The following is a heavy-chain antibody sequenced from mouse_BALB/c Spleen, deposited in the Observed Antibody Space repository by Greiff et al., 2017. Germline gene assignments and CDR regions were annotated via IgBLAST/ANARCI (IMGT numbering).Heavy chain of an antibody. CDR1: GYTFTSYT. CDR2: INPSSGYT. J-gene: IGHJ4*01. V-gene: IGHV1-4*01. Sequence: VQLQQSGAELARPGASVKMSCKASGYTFTSYTMHWVKQRPGQGLEWIGYINPSSGYTNYNQKFKDKATLTADKSSSTAYMQLSSLTSEDSAVYYCARTGSLYYAMDYWGQGTSVTVSS. CDR3: ARTGSLYYAMDY. D-gene: IGHD4-1*01.